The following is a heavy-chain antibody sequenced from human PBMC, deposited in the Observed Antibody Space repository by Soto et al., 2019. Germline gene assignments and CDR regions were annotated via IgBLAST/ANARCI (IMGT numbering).Heavy chain of an antibody. CDR3: TRGGGQWLVSTVFDY. V-gene: IGHV3-49*03. Sequence: GGSLRLSCTASGFTFGDYAMSWFRQAPGKGLEWVGFISSKANGGTKEYAAPVKGRFTISEYDCKSIAYLQMNSLETEDTAVYYCTRGGGQWLVSTVFDYWGQGTLVTVSS. J-gene: IGHJ4*02. D-gene: IGHD6-19*01. CDR1: GFTFGDYA. CDR2: ISSKANGGTK.